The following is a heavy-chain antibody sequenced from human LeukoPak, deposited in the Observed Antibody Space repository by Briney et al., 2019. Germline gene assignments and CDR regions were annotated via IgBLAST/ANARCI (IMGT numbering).Heavy chain of an antibody. J-gene: IGHJ4*02. Sequence: GGSLRLSCAASGFTFSSYGMHWVRQAPGKGLEWVAVIWYDGSNKYYADSVKGRFTISRDNSKNTLYLQMNSLRAEDTAVYYCARRGLGYDFWSGYSHWGQGTLVTVSS. CDR1: GFTFSSYG. CDR3: ARRGLGYDFWSGYSH. D-gene: IGHD3-3*01. CDR2: IWYDGSNK. V-gene: IGHV3-33*01.